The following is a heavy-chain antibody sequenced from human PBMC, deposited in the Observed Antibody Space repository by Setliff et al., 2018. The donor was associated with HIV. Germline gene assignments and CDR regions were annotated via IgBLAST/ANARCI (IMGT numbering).Heavy chain of an antibody. CDR1: GYTVTSYG. V-gene: IGHV1-18*01. CDR3: ASDLGSSSWYLYSYDAFDI. D-gene: IGHD6-13*01. J-gene: IGHJ3*02. Sequence: ASVKVSCKASGYTVTSYGISWVRQAPGQGLEWMGWISAYNGNTNYAQKLQGRVTMTTDTSTSTAYMELRSLRSDATAVYYCASDLGSSSWYLYSYDAFDIWGQGTMVTVSS. CDR2: ISAYNGNT.